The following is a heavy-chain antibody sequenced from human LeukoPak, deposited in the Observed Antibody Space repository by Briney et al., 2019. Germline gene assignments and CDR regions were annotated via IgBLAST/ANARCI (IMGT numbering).Heavy chain of an antibody. CDR2: IYYSGST. CDR3: AGLSSGWYEGDY. D-gene: IGHD6-19*01. J-gene: IGHJ4*02. V-gene: IGHV4-31*03. Sequence: SETLSLTCTVSGGSISSGGYYWSWIRQHPGKGLEWIGYIYYSGSTYYNPSLKGRVTISVDTSKNQFSLKLSSVTAADTAVYYCAGLSSGWYEGDYWGQGTLVTVSS. CDR1: GGSISSGGYY.